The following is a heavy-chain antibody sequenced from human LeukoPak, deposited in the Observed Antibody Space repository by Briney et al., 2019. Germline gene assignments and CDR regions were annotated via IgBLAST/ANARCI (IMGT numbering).Heavy chain of an antibody. V-gene: IGHV4-59*01. CDR2: IYYSGTT. J-gene: IGHJ4*02. CDR3: ARYSEPPRYFDY. CDR1: GGSISGYS. Sequence: SETLSLTCTVSGGSISGYSWSWIRQPPGKGLEWIGYIYYSGTTNYNPPLKSRVTISVDTSNNQFSLRLTSVTAADTAVYYCARYSEPPRYFDYWGQGTLVTVSS. D-gene: IGHD2-15*01.